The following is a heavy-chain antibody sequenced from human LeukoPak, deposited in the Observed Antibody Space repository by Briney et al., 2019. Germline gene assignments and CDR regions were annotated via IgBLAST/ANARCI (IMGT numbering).Heavy chain of an antibody. V-gene: IGHV3-21*01. J-gene: IGHJ4*02. CDR3: ARVPYDSSGYYSGFDY. D-gene: IGHD3-22*01. Sequence: PGGSLRLSCAASGFTFSSNSMNWVRQAPGKGLEWVSSISSSGNYIYYADSVKGRFTMSRDTAKNSLYLQMNSLRADDTAVYYCARVPYDSSGYYSGFDYWGQGTLVTVSS. CDR1: GFTFSSNS. CDR2: ISSSGNYI.